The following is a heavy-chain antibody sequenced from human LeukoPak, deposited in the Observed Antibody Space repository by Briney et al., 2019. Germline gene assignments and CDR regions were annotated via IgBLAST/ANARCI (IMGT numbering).Heavy chain of an antibody. CDR2: IYYSGST. CDR3: ARGYLTTVTTARGSGFDY. J-gene: IGHJ4*02. CDR1: GGSISSSSYY. Sequence: NPSETLSLTCTVSGGSISSSSYYWGWIRQPPGKGLEWIGSIYYSGSTYYNPSLKSRVTISVDTSKNQFSLKLSSVTAADTAVYYCARGYLTTVTTARGSGFDYWGQGTLVTVSS. V-gene: IGHV4-39*01. D-gene: IGHD4-11*01.